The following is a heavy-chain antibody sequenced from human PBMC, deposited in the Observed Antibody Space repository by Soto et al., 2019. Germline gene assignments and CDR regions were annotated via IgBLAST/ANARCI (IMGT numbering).Heavy chain of an antibody. CDR2: IYYSGST. V-gene: IGHV4-61*01. Sequence: QVQLQESGPGLVKPSETLSLTCTVSGGSVSSGSYYWSWIRQPPGKGLEWIGYIYYSGSTNYNPTLNSRVTISVDTSKNQFSLKLSSVTAADTAVYYCARFIAVAGFDYWGQGTLVTVSS. D-gene: IGHD6-19*01. CDR1: GGSVSSGSYY. CDR3: ARFIAVAGFDY. J-gene: IGHJ4*02.